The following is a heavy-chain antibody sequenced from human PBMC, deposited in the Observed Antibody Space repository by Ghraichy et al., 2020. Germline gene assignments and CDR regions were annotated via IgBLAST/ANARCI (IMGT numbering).Heavy chain of an antibody. CDR2: VYYDGST. V-gene: IGHV4-30-2*01. D-gene: IGHD2/OR15-2a*01. Sequence: LSLTCAVSGGAISSSAYSWTWVRQPPEKGLEWIAYVYYDGSTYYNPSLKSRVTISLDNSKNQFSLELTSVTAADTAVYYCARALNYFGFDYWGQGTLVTVSS. J-gene: IGHJ4*02. CDR3: ARALNYFGFDY. CDR1: GGAISSSAYS.